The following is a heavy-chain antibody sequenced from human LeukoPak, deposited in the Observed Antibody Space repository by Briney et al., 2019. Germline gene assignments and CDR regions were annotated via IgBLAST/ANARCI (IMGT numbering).Heavy chain of an antibody. CDR2: IESKADGGTT. CDR3: ATYEGVK. V-gene: IGHV3-15*04. D-gene: IGHD2-21*01. Sequence: GGSLRLSCAVSGFTVSNALMSWVRQAPGKGLGWVGRIESKADGGTTDYTAPVKGRFTISRDDSENTLYLQMSSLKSEDTGLYYCATYEGVKWGQGTLVIVSS. CDR1: GFTVSNAL. J-gene: IGHJ4*02.